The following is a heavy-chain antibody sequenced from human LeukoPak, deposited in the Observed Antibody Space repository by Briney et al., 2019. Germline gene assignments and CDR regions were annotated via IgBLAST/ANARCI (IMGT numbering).Heavy chain of an antibody. D-gene: IGHD7-27*01. Sequence: GASVKVSCKGSGYTFTGYYMHWARQAPGQGLEWMGWINPNSGGTYYAQRFQGRVTMTRDTSISTAYMELSRLRSDDTAVYYCASLTGASGTAPYYFDYWGQGTLVTVSS. V-gene: IGHV1-2*02. J-gene: IGHJ4*02. CDR1: GYTFTGYY. CDR2: INPNSGGT. CDR3: ASLTGASGTAPYYFDY.